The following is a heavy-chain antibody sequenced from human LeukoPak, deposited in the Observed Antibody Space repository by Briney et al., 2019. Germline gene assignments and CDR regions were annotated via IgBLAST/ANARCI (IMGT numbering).Heavy chain of an antibody. CDR2: ISYDGSNK. J-gene: IGHJ6*02. Sequence: GGSLRLSCAASGFTFSSYAMHWVRQAPGKGLEWVAVISYDGSNKYYADSVEGRFTISRDNSKNTLYLQMNSLRAEDTAVYYCARDGNYDILTGHYYYYGMDVWGQGTTVTVSS. CDR3: ARDGNYDILTGHYYYYGMDV. D-gene: IGHD3-9*01. CDR1: GFTFSSYA. V-gene: IGHV3-30-3*01.